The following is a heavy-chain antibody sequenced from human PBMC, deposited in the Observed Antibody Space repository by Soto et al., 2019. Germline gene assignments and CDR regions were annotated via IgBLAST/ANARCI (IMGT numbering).Heavy chain of an antibody. Sequence: GGSRSLSGAASGFTFSIYEMNWVRHAPGKGLEWVSYISSSGSTIYYADSVKGRFTISRDNAKNSLYLQMNSLRAEDTAVYYCARDSALDDYVWGSYRYTPNWFDPWGQGTLVTVSS. CDR2: ISSSGSTI. CDR1: GFTFSIYE. J-gene: IGHJ5*02. D-gene: IGHD3-16*02. V-gene: IGHV3-48*03. CDR3: ARDSALDDYVWGSYRYTPNWFDP.